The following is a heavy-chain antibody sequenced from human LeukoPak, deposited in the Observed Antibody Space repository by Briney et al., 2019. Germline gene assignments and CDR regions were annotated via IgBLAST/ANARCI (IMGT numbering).Heavy chain of an antibody. Sequence: PGGSLRLSCAASGFTFSSYGMSWVRQAPGKGLEWVSSISSSSSYIYYADSVKGRFTISRDNAKNSLYLQMNSLRAEDTAVYYCARPRGMATNLDAFDIWGQGTMVTVSS. CDR1: GFTFSSYG. CDR2: ISSSSSYI. CDR3: ARPRGMATNLDAFDI. D-gene: IGHD5-24*01. V-gene: IGHV3-21*01. J-gene: IGHJ3*02.